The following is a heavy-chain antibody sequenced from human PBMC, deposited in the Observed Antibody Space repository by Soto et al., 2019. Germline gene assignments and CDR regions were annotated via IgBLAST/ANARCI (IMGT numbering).Heavy chain of an antibody. CDR1: GFTFDDYG. CDR2: IWQDGSNE. V-gene: IGHV3-33*01. Sequence: GGSLRLSCAGSGFTFDDYGMHWVRQAPGKGLEWVAVIWQDGSNEKYADSVKGRFIISRDNFRNTLYLQINSLRAEDTAIYYCARDISICRSTCYGLGYWGLGTLVTVSS. CDR3: ARDISICRSTCYGLGY. D-gene: IGHD2-2*01. J-gene: IGHJ4*02.